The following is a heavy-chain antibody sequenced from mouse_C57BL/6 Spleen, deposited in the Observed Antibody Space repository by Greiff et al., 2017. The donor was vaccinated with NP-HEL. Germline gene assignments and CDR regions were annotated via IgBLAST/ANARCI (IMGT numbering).Heavy chain of an antibody. J-gene: IGHJ1*03. V-gene: IGHV1-52*01. CDR1: GYTFTSYW. Sequence: QVQLQQPGAELVRPGSSVKLSCKASGYTFTSYWMHWVKQRPIQGLEWIGNIDPSDSETHYNQKFKDKATLTVDKSSSTAYMQRSSLTSEDSAVYYCARSGTRWYFDDWGTGTTVTVSS. CDR3: ARSGTRWYFDD. CDR2: IDPSDSET. D-gene: IGHD4-1*01.